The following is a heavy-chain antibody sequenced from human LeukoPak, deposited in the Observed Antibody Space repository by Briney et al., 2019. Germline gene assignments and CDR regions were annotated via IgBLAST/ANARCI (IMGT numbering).Heavy chain of an antibody. V-gene: IGHV3-74*01. CDR1: GFTFSTYW. J-gene: IGHJ5*02. Sequence: SGGSLRPSCAASGFTFSTYWIHWVRQAPGEGLVWVSRINSDGSSISYAESVKGRFTISRDNAKNAVFLQMNGLRVEDTAAYYCARGYDHWGQGTLVTVSS. CDR3: ARGYDH. CDR2: INSDGSSI.